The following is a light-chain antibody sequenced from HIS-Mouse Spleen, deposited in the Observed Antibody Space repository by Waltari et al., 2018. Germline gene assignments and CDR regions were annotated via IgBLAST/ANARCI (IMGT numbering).Light chain of an antibody. CDR2: WAS. V-gene: IGKV4-1*01. CDR1: QSVLYSSNNKNY. J-gene: IGKJ4*02. CDR3: AAWDDSLKWV. Sequence: DIVMTQSPDSLAVSLGERATINCKSSQSVLYSSNNKNYLAWYQQKPGQPPKLLIYWASTRESGVPDRFSGSKSGTSASLAISGLQSEDEADYYCAAWDDSLKWVFGGGTK.